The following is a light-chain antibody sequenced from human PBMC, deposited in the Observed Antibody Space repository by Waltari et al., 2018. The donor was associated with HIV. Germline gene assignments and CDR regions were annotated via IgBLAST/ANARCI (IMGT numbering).Light chain of an antibody. Sequence: DIHMTQVPSFLSPSVVDSVTITCPAKQTTSSYLNWYQQKPGKAPKLLIYAAASLQSGVPSRFSGSGSGTDFTLTISSLQPEDFATYFCQQSYSTSYTFGQGTKLEIK. J-gene: IGKJ2*01. CDR1: QTTSSY. CDR3: QQSYSTSYT. V-gene: IGKV1-39*01. CDR2: AAA.